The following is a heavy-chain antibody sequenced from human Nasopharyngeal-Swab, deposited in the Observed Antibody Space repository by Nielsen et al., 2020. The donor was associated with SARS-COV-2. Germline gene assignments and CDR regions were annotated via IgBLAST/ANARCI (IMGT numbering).Heavy chain of an antibody. D-gene: IGHD3-16*02. V-gene: IGHV3-11*01. Sequence: GESLKISCAASGFTFSDYYMSWIRQAPGKGLEWVSYISSSGSTIYYADSVKGRFTISRDNAKNSLYLQMNSLRVEDTAVYYCARYSDWTLLGRLGELSYYFDYWGQGTLVTVSS. CDR2: ISSSGSTI. J-gene: IGHJ4*02. CDR1: GFTFSDYY. CDR3: ARYSDWTLLGRLGELSYYFDY.